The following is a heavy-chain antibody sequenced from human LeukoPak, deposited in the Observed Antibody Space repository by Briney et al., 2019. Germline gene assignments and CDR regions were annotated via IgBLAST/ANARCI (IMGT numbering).Heavy chain of an antibody. CDR3: ARAGIAEAGTSWFDP. V-gene: IGHV5-51*01. D-gene: IGHD6-19*01. CDR2: IYPGDSDT. CDR1: GYSFTSYW. Sequence: GESLKISCKGSGYSFTSYWIGWVRQMPGKGLEWMGIIYPGDSDTRYSPSFQGQVTISADKSISTAYLQWSSLKASDTAMYYCARAGIAEAGTSWFDPWGQGTLVTVSS. J-gene: IGHJ5*02.